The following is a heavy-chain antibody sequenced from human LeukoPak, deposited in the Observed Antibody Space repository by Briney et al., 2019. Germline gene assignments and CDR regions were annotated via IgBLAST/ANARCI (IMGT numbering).Heavy chain of an antibody. Sequence: GSLRLPCAASGFTFSSYSMLWVRQAPGKGLEWVSYISSSSSTIYYADSVKGRFTISRDNAKNSLYLQMNTLRAEDTAVYYCARDRHKYNYDSGGYPPYWGQGTLVTVSS. D-gene: IGHD3-22*01. CDR2: ISSSSSTI. J-gene: IGHJ4*02. CDR3: ARDRHKYNYDSGGYPPY. V-gene: IGHV3-48*01. CDR1: GFTFSSYS.